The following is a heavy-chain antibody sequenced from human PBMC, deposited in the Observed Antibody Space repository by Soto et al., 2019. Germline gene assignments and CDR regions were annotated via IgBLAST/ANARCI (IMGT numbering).Heavy chain of an antibody. CDR3: ARDQASYPPRDSNYHISSYYYGMDV. D-gene: IGHD4-4*01. CDR1: GFTFSSYS. J-gene: IGHJ6*02. CDR2: ISSSSSYI. V-gene: IGHV3-21*01. Sequence: KAGGSLRLSCAASGFTFSSYSMNWVRQAPGKGLEWVSSISSSSSYIYYADSVKGRFTISRDNAKNSLYLQMNSLRAEDTAVYYCARDQASYPPRDSNYHISSYYYGMDVWGQGTTVTVSS.